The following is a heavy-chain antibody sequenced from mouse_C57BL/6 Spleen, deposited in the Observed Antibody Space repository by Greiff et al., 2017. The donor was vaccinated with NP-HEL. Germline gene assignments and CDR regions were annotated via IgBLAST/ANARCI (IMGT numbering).Heavy chain of an antibody. D-gene: IGHD2-5*01. V-gene: IGHV1-55*01. CDR2: IYPGSGST. CDR1: GYTFTSYW. Sequence: VQLQQPGAELVKPGASVKMSCKASGYTFTSYWITWVKQRPGQGLEWIGDIYPGSGSTNYNEKFKSKATLTVDTSSSTAYMQLSSLTSEDSAVYYCARTGHSNHAMDYWGQGTSVTVSS. J-gene: IGHJ4*01. CDR3: ARTGHSNHAMDY.